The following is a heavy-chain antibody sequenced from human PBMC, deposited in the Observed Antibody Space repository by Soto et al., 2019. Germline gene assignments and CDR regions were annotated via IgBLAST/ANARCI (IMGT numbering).Heavy chain of an antibody. D-gene: IGHD6-19*01. V-gene: IGHV3-23*01. CDR3: EKGTRTGWWGVEY. Sequence: GGSLTRSCAASGFTFSSYCMSLVRQAPGTGLECVSAISGGDDSTYYTHSVKGRFTISRHYSKNTLYLPINSLSGEDTAIYYCEKGTRTGWWGVEYWGQGTLVTASS. CDR1: GFTFSSYC. J-gene: IGHJ4*02. CDR2: ISGGDDST.